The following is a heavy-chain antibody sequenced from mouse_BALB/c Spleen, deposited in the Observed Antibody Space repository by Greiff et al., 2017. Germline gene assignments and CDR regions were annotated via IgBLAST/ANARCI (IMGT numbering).Heavy chain of an antibody. CDR2: IDPANGNT. CDR1: GFNIKDTY. CDR3: ARTVVARAMDD. D-gene: IGHD1-1*01. Sequence: EVQLQQSGAELVTPGASVKLSCTASGFNIKDTYMHWVKQRPEQGLEWIGRIDPANGNTKYAPKFQGKATITADTSSNTAYLQLSSLTSEDTAVYYCARTVVARAMDDWGQGTSVTVSS. J-gene: IGHJ4*01. V-gene: IGHV14-3*02.